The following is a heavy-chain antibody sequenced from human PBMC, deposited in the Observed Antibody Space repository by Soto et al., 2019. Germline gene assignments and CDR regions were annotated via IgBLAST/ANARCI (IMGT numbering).Heavy chain of an antibody. Sequence: GESLKISCKGSGYSFTSYWISWVRQMPGKGLEWMGRIDPSDSYTNYSPSFQGHVTISADKSISTAYLQWSSLKASDTAIYYFARHAGIAARRYYYYGMDVWGQGTTVTVS. D-gene: IGHD6-6*01. V-gene: IGHV5-10-1*01. CDR3: ARHAGIAARRYYYYGMDV. CDR1: GYSFTSYW. CDR2: IDPSDSYT. J-gene: IGHJ6*02.